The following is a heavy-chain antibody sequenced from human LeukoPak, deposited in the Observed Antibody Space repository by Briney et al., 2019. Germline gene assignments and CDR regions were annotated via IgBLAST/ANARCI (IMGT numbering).Heavy chain of an antibody. CDR3: ARQGRYCSSTSCRNFDY. D-gene: IGHD2-2*01. CDR2: IYYSGST. V-gene: IGHV4-39*01. CDR1: GGSISSSSYY. Sequence: SETLSLTCTVSGGSISSSSYYWGWIRQPPGKGLEWIGSIYYSGSTYYNPSLKSRVTISVDTSKNQFSLKLSSVTAADTAVYYCARQGRYCSSTSCRNFDYWGQGTLVTVSS. J-gene: IGHJ4*02.